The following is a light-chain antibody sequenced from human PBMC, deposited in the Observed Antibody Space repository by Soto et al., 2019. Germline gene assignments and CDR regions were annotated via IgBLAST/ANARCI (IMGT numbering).Light chain of an antibody. CDR3: QQYNKWPWT. V-gene: IGKV3-15*01. CDR2: GAS. J-gene: IGKJ1*01. Sequence: EIVMTQSPATLSVSPGERATLSCRASQSVSSSYLAWYQQKPGQPPRLLIYGASSRATGFPGRFSGSGSGTVFTLTISSLQSEDFGVYYCQQYNKWPWTFGRGTKVDIK. CDR1: QSVSSSY.